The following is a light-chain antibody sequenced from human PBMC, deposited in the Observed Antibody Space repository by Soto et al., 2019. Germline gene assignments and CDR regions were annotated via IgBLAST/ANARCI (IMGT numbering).Light chain of an antibody. Sequence: IVMTQSPVSLSVSPGETANLSCRASQTVTSNLAWYQQKPGRSPRLLLSGASTRATGIPARFSGSGSGTEFTLTISRLQSEDLAVYYRQQYNDWPRTFGQGTKVEIX. CDR1: QTVTSN. V-gene: IGKV3-15*01. CDR3: QQYNDWPRT. CDR2: GAS. J-gene: IGKJ1*01.